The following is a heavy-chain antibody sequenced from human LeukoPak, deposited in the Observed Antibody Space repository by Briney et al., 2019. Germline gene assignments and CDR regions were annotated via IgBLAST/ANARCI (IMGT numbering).Heavy chain of an antibody. CDR2: IYTSGST. CDR3: ARDRGVRKDYYYYYGMDV. D-gene: IGHD3-10*01. Sequence: PSETLSLTCTVSGGSISSYYRSWIRQPAGKGLEWIGRIYTSGSTNYNPSLKSRVTMSVDTSKNQFSLKLSSVTAADTAVYYCARDRGVRKDYYYYYGMDVWGQGTTVTVSS. CDR1: GGSISSYY. J-gene: IGHJ6*02. V-gene: IGHV4-4*07.